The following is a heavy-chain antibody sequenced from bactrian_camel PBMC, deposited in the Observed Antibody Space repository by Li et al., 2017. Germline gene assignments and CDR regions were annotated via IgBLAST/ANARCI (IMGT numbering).Heavy chain of an antibody. J-gene: IGHJ6*01. CDR1: GHTYSSYC. Sequence: HVQLVESGGGSVQAGGALRLSCTVTGHTYSSYCMGWFRQAPGKEREGIATIDSDGDTAYVESMKGRFTISVDNAKNTLYLQMNSLNPEDTGTYTCAAGQGVGWCLDVIRVGAEADFDYWGQGTQVTVS. CDR2: IDSDGDT. V-gene: IGHV3S55*01. CDR3: AAGQGVGWCLDVIRVGAEADFDY. D-gene: IGHD5*01.